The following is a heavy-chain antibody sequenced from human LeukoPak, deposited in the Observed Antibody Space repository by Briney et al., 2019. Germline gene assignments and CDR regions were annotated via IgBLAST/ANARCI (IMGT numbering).Heavy chain of an antibody. D-gene: IGHD6-19*01. J-gene: IGHJ4*03. CDR1: GFTFSSYE. CDR3: ARGGYSSGWSLGY. CDR2: ISSSGSTI. V-gene: IGHV3-48*03. Sequence: PGGSLRLSCAASGFTFSSYEMNWVRQAPGKGLEWVSYISSSGSTIYYADSVKGRFTISRDNAKNSLYLQMNSLRAEDTAVYYCARGGYSSGWSLGYWGHGTLVTVSS.